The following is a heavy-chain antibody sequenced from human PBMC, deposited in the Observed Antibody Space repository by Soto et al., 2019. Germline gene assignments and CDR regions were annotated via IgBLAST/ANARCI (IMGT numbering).Heavy chain of an antibody. J-gene: IGHJ6*02. CDR3: ARGGLYPGIAAAGRVLTTIYGMDV. D-gene: IGHD6-13*01. V-gene: IGHV4-34*01. CDR2: INHSGST. CDR1: GGSFSGYY. Sequence: SETLSLTCAVYGGSFSGYYWSWIRQPPGKGLEWIGEINHSGSTNYNPSLKSRVTISVDTSKNQFSLKLSSVTAADTAVYYCARGGLYPGIAAAGRVLTTIYGMDVWGQGTTVTVSS.